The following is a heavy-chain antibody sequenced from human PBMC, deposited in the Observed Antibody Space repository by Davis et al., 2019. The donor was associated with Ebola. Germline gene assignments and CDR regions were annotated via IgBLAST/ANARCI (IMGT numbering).Heavy chain of an antibody. J-gene: IGHJ4*02. D-gene: IGHD4-17*01. CDR2: INAGTGNT. CDR3: ARDYGDYGSYFDY. Sequence: AASVKVSCKASGYTFTSYYMHWVRQAPGQSPEWMGWINAGTGNTKVSQKFQGRVSITGDTSASTAYMELTSLRSEDTAVYYCARDYGDYGSYFDYWGQGTLVTVSS. CDR1: GYTFTSYY. V-gene: IGHV1-3*01.